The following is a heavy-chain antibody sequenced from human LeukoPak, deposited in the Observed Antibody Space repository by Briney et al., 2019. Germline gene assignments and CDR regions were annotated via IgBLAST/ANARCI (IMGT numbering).Heavy chain of an antibody. D-gene: IGHD2-2*01. V-gene: IGHV3-15*01. CDR2: IKSKTDGGTT. J-gene: IGHJ5*02. Sequence: PGGSLRLSCAASGFTFSNAWMSWVRQAPGKELEWVGRIKSKTDGGTTDYAAPVKGRFTISRDDSKNTLYLQMNSLKTEDTAVYYCTTDRGYCSSTSCYSSLWFGNWFDPWGQGTLVTVSS. CDR3: TTDRGYCSSTSCYSSLWFGNWFDP. CDR1: GFTFSNAW.